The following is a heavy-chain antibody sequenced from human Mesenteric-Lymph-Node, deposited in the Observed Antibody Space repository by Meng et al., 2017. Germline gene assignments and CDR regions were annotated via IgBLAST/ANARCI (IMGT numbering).Heavy chain of an antibody. CDR1: GDFVRSNCCY. CDR2: VYYSGST. CDR3: ARERSRNDVGYFDY. Sequence: VERPQSGAGLVRPSETLSLTCTVSGDFVRSNCCYWSWIRPPPGKGLEWIGYVYYSGSTNYNPSLKSRVTISVDTSKNQFSLKLNSVTAADTAVYYCARERSRNDVGYFDYWGRGNLVTVSS. V-gene: IGHV4-61*01. D-gene: IGHD1-1*01. J-gene: IGHJ4*02.